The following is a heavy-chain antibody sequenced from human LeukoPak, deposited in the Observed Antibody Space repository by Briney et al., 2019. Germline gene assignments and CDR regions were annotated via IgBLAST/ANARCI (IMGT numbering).Heavy chain of an antibody. CDR1: GFTFSSYA. V-gene: IGHV3-30-3*01. CDR2: ISYDGSNK. CDR3: ARDREHLWFGEFLSYYYYGMDV. D-gene: IGHD3-10*01. J-gene: IGHJ6*02. Sequence: PGGSLRLSCAASGFTFSSYAMHWVRQAPGKGLEWVAVISYDGSNKYYADSVKGRFTISRDNSKNTLYLQMNSLRAEDTAVYYCARDREHLWFGEFLSYYYYGMDVWGQGTTVTVS.